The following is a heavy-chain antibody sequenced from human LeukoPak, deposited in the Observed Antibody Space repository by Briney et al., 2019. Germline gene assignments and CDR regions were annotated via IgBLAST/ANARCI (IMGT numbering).Heavy chain of an antibody. D-gene: IGHD3-22*01. J-gene: IGHJ3*02. Sequence: GGSLRLSCAASGFTFSSYAMHWVRQAPGKGLEYVSGISRKGGSTYSANSVKGRFTISRDNSKNTLYLQMGSLRAEDVAVYYCARDYYDSSGYVEPVNAFDIWGQGTMVTVSS. CDR1: GFTFSSYA. V-gene: IGHV3-64*01. CDR2: ISRKGGST. CDR3: ARDYYDSSGYVEPVNAFDI.